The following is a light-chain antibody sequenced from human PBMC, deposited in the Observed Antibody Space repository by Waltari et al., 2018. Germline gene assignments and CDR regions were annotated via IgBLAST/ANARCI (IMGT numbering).Light chain of an antibody. CDR2: GDS. V-gene: IGLV3-21*02. Sequence: SYVLTQPHSVSVAPGQTARITCGGDNIEAKSVHWYQQKPGQAPVVVVFGDSDRPAGIPERFSGANSGNTATLTISRVEGGDEADYFCQVWDSSGDLLVIFGGGTKLTVL. CDR3: QVWDSSGDLLVI. CDR1: NIEAKS. J-gene: IGLJ2*01.